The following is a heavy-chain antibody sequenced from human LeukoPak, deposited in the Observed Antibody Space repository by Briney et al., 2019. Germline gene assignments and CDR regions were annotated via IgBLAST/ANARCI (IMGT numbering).Heavy chain of an antibody. J-gene: IGHJ5*02. V-gene: IGHV4-34*01. CDR2: INHSGST. Sequence: KPSETLSLTCAVYGGSFSGYYWSRIRQPPGKGLEWIGEINHSGSTNYNPSLKSRVTISVDTSKNQFSLKLSSVTAADTAVYYCARGTIVVVPAATYYDFWSGYSWFDPWGQGTLVTVSS. D-gene: IGHD3-3*01. CDR1: GGSFSGYY. CDR3: ARGTIVVVPAATYYDFWSGYSWFDP.